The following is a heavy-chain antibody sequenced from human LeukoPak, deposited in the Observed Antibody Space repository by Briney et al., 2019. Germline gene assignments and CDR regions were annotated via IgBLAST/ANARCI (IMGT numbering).Heavy chain of an antibody. D-gene: IGHD5-18*01. V-gene: IGHV4-34*01. CDR2: IKHSGST. Sequence: SETLSLTCVVYGGSFSGYYWSWIRQPPGKGLEWIGEIKHSGSTNYNPSLKSRVTISVDTSKNQFSLKLSSVTAADTAVYYCARDQHHTAMATGYFDYWGQGTLVTVSS. CDR3: ARDQHHTAMATGYFDY. J-gene: IGHJ4*02. CDR1: GGSFSGYY.